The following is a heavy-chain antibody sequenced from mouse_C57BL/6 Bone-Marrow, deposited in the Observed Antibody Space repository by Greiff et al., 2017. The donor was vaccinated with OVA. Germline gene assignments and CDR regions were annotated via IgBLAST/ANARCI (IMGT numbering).Heavy chain of an antibody. CDR2: INPYNGGT. CDR1: GYTFTDYY. J-gene: IGHJ2*01. D-gene: IGHD1-1*01. CDR3: ARSLITTVVARDFDY. V-gene: IGHV1-19*01. Sequence: VQLQQSGPVLVKPGASVKMSCKASGYTFTDYYMNWVKQSHGKSLEWIGVINPYNGGTSYNQKFKGKATLTVDKSSSTAYMELNSLTSEDSAVYYCARSLITTVVARDFDYWGQGTTLTVSS.